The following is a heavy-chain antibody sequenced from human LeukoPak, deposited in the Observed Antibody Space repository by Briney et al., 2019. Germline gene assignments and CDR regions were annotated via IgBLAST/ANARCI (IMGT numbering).Heavy chain of an antibody. V-gene: IGHV1-2*06. D-gene: IGHD2-15*01. Sequence: ASVKVSCKAAGYTLTAYYIYWVRQAPGQGLEWMGRINPNSGGTDYAQNFQGRVTMTRDTSISTAYMELSRLRSDDTAVYYCARGYCSGGTCYLVENWLDPWGQGTLVTVSS. CDR2: INPNSGGT. CDR3: ARGYCSGGTCYLVENWLDP. J-gene: IGHJ5*02. CDR1: GYTLTAYY.